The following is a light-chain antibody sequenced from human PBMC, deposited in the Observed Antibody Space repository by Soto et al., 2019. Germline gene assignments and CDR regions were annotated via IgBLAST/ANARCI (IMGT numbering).Light chain of an antibody. J-gene: IGLJ2*01. CDR3: SSYSSSSTLVL. V-gene: IGLV2-14*01. CDR1: NSDVGGYNY. CDR2: EVS. Sequence: QSALTQPASVSGSPGQSITISCTGSNSDVGGYNYVSWYQHHPGKAPKLIIFEVSNRPSGISDRFSGSKSAYAASLTISGLQAEDEADYYCSSYSSSSTLVLFGGGTKVTVL.